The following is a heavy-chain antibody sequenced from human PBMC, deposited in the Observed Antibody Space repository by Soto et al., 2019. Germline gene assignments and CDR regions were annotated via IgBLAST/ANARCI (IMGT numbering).Heavy chain of an antibody. V-gene: IGHV1-2*04. Sequence: ASVKVSCKASGYTFTGYYMHWVRQAPGQGLEWMGWINPNSGGTNYAQKFQGWVTMTRDTSISTAYMELSRLRSDDTAVYYCARVLSAGPRSDAFDIWGQGTMVTVSS. CDR3: ARVLSAGPRSDAFDI. CDR1: GYTFTGYY. CDR2: INPNSGGT. D-gene: IGHD2-8*01. J-gene: IGHJ3*02.